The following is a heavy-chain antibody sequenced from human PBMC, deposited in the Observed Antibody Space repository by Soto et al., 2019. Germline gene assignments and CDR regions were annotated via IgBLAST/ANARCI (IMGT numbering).Heavy chain of an antibody. CDR3: ARGPEYCSGGSCGRFAAGMDV. D-gene: IGHD2-15*01. Sequence: SVKAYSKASCYTFTSYGISWVRQANKQGLEWVGRISAYNGHTNYDQKSRGRATTTRDTSTSTVYLELSSLGSEDTAVYYCARGPEYCSGGSCGRFAAGMDVWGQGTTVTVSS. V-gene: IGHV1-18*01. CDR2: ISAYNGHT. CDR1: CYTFTSYG. J-gene: IGHJ6*02.